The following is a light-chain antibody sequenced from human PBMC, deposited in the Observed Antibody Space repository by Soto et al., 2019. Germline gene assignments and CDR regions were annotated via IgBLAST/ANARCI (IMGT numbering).Light chain of an antibody. CDR1: QAISSY. J-gene: IGKJ4*01. Sequence: DIQLTQSPSSLSASVGDRVTITFRASQAISSYLAWYQQKPVKVPELLIYATSTVQSGAPSRCSGSGSGTDLTLTISSLQPEDVATYYCHKYNHAPTFGGGTKVEIK. CDR3: HKYNHAPT. CDR2: ATS. V-gene: IGKV1-27*01.